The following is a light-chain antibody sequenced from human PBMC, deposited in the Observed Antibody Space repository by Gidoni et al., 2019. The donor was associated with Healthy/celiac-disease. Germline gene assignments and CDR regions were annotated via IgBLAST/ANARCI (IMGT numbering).Light chain of an antibody. V-gene: IGKV1-39*01. CDR3: QQSYSTPWT. Sequence: DIQMTQSPSSLSASVGDRVTITCRASQSISSYLNWYQQKPGKAPKLLIYAASSLQSVVPSRFSGSGSGTDFTLTISSLQPEDFATYYCQQSYSTPWTFXQXTKVEIK. CDR2: AAS. CDR1: QSISSY. J-gene: IGKJ1*01.